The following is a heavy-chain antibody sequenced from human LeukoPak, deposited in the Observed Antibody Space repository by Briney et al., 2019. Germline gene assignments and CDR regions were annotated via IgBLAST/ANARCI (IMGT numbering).Heavy chain of an antibody. D-gene: IGHD3-3*01. Sequence: RTGGSLRLSCTASGFTFGDYAMSWFRQAPGKGLEWVGFIRSKAYGGTTEYAASVKGRFTISRDDSKSIAYLQMDSLKTEDTAVYYCAREGVVGVAISDAFDIWGQGTMVTVSS. CDR1: GFTFGDYA. J-gene: IGHJ3*02. CDR2: IRSKAYGGTT. CDR3: AREGVVGVAISDAFDI. V-gene: IGHV3-49*03.